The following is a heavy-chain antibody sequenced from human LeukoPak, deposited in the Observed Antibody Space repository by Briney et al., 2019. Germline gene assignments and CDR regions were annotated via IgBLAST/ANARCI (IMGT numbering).Heavy chain of an antibody. D-gene: IGHD3-3*01. V-gene: IGHV3-48*01. J-gene: IGHJ6*03. CDR3: ARDNEWSGYYLYYYYYMDV. Sequence: GGSLRLSCAASGFTFSSYSMNWVRQAPGKGLEWVSYISSSSSTIYYADSVKGRFTISRDNAKNSLYLQMNSLRAEDTAVYYCARDNEWSGYYLYYYYYMDVWGKGTTVTVSS. CDR1: GFTFSSYS. CDR2: ISSSSSTI.